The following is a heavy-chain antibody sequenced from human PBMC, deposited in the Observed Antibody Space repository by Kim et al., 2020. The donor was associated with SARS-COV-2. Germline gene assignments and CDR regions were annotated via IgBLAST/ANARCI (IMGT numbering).Heavy chain of an antibody. CDR3: ARVVAATVYWFDP. Sequence: YAQKRQGRVTMTTDTSTSTAYMELGSLRSDDTAVYYCARVVAATVYWFDPWGQGTLVTVSS. V-gene: IGHV1-18*01. D-gene: IGHD2-15*01. J-gene: IGHJ5*02.